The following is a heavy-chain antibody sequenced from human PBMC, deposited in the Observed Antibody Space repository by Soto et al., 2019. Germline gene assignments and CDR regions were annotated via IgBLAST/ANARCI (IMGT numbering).Heavy chain of an antibody. D-gene: IGHD2-8*01. Sequence: QMQVVQSGPEVKKPGTSVKVSYKASGFTFSSSAMQWVRQARGQRLEWIGWIVVGSGHTNYAQKFQERVIITRDMSTSTAYMELSSLRSEDTAVYYCAAALYCSNGVCSHDHWGQGTLVTVSS. CDR1: GFTFSSSA. CDR3: AAALYCSNGVCSHDH. J-gene: IGHJ4*02. CDR2: IVVGSGHT. V-gene: IGHV1-58*02.